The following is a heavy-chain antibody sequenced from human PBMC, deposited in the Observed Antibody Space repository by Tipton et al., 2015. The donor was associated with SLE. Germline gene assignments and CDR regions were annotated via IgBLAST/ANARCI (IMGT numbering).Heavy chain of an antibody. CDR2: IYPGDSDT. D-gene: IGHD2-2*01. CDR1: GYSFTTKW. CDR3: ARQWGQHCSSTSCYGKAFDF. Sequence: VQLVQSGAEVKKPGESLKLSCKTSGYSFTTKWIGWVRQMPGKGLEWMGIIYPGDSDTGYSPSFQGQVTISADKSTTTAYLQWTSLKASDTAMYYCARQWGQHCSSTSCYGKAFDFWGQGTRVTVSS. J-gene: IGHJ4*02. V-gene: IGHV5-51*01.